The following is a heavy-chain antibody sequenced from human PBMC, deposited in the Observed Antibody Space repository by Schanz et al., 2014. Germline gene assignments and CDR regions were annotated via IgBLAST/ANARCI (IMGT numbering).Heavy chain of an antibody. V-gene: IGHV3-23*04. J-gene: IGHJ3*02. D-gene: IGHD3-10*01. CDR2: ISSGGGST. CDR1: GFTFSSYS. CDR3: AKGRFGELSAFDI. Sequence: EVQLVESGGGLVQPGGSLRLSCTASGFTFSSYSMNWVRQAPGKGLEWVSSISSGGGSTYYADSVKGRFTISRDNSKNTLYLQMNSLRPEDTAVYYCAKGRFGELSAFDIWGQGTMVTVSS.